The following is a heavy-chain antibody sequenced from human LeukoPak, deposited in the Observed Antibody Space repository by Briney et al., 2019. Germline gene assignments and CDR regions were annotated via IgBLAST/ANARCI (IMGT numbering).Heavy chain of an antibody. CDR1: GFTFSSYA. J-gene: IGHJ5*02. CDR3: AKDTYYGSGSYHNWFDP. V-gene: IGHV3-23*01. Sequence: GRSLRLSCAASGFTFSSYAMSWVRQAPGKGLEWVSAISGSGGSTYYADSVKGRFTISRDNSKNTLYLQMNSLRAEDTAVYYCAKDTYYGSGSYHNWFDPWGQGTLVTVSS. CDR2: ISGSGGST. D-gene: IGHD3-10*01.